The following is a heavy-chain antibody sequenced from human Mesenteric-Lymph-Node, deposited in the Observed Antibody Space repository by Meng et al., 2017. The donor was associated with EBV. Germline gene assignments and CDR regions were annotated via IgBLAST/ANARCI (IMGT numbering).Heavy chain of an antibody. D-gene: IGHD3-10*01. CDR1: GFNFSTYS. CDR3: ARDQDDSGSGRPGY. Sequence: EGELVGVGGGLVKPGGSLRLSCAASGFNFSTYSMNWVRQAPGKGLEWVSCINSRSDYIYYADSVKGRFTISRDNTKNSVYLQLNSLRAEDTAVYYCARDQDDSGSGRPGYWGQGTLVTVSS. J-gene: IGHJ4*02. CDR2: INSRSDYI. V-gene: IGHV3-21*06.